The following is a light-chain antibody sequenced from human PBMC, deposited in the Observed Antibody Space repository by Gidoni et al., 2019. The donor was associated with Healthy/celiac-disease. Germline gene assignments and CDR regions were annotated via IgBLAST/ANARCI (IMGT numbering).Light chain of an antibody. CDR1: QGISTY. CDR2: AAS. CDR3: QQLNSYPWT. J-gene: IGKJ1*01. V-gene: IGKV1-9*01. Sequence: DIQFTHSPSFLSASVGDNVTIPCRASQGISTYLAWYQQKLGQAPKLLIYAASTLQSGVPSRFSGSGSGTEFTLTISSLQPDDFATYFCQQLNSYPWTFGQGTKVAIK.